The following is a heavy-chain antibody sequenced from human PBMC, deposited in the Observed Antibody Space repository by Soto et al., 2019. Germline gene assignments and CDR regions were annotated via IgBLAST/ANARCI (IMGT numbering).Heavy chain of an antibody. D-gene: IGHD5-12*01. CDR3: ARDVRGHYSYCGMDV. J-gene: IGHJ6*02. CDR2: ISAYNGNT. CDR1: GYTFTSYG. Sequence: QVQLVQSGAEVKKPGASVQVSCKASGYTFTSYGISWVRQAPGQGLEWMGWISAYNGNTNYAQRLQGRVTMTTNSCTSTLLMELRSLRSDDTAGYYFARDVRGHYSYCGMDVWCQGTTVTVSS. V-gene: IGHV1-18*01.